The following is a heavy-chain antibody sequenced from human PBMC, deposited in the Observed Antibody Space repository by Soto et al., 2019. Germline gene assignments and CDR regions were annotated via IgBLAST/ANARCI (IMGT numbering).Heavy chain of an antibody. J-gene: IGHJ3*02. CDR2: IGAHSGST. CDR3: ARNTLDYYDSSGYGAFDI. D-gene: IGHD3-22*01. Sequence: GGFLRLSCAASGFTFSSYAMSWVRQAPGKGLEWVSAIGAHSGSTYYADSVRGRFTISRDKSKNTLYLQMNSLRAEDTAVYYCARNTLDYYDSSGYGAFDIWGQGTMVTVSS. CDR1: GFTFSSYA. V-gene: IGHV3-23*01.